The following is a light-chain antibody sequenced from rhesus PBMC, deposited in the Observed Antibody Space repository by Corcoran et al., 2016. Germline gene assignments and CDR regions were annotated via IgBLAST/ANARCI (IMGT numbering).Light chain of an antibody. J-gene: IGKJ2*01. Sequence: DVVMTQSPLSLPITPGQPAPISRRSSQSLVYSNGHTYLSWYQQKPGQPPRLLIYQVSDRHSGVPGRFSGRGAGTECTLKISRVEADDVGVYYCGQGAHLPFTFGQGTKVEIK. CDR2: QVS. V-gene: IGKV2-64*01. CDR3: GQGAHLPFT. CDR1: QSLVYSNGHTY.